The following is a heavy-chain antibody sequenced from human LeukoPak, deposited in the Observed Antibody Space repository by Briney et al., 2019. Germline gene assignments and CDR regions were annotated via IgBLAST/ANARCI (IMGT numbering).Heavy chain of an antibody. Sequence: GGSLRLSCAASGFTFDDYGMSWVRQAPGKGLEWVSGINWNGGSTGYADSVKGRFTISRDNAKDSLYLQMNSLRAEDTALYYCARVQDYHGSGSQYYYYYYMDVWGKGTTVTVSS. CDR2: INWNGGST. D-gene: IGHD3-10*01. CDR3: ARVQDYHGSGSQYYYYYYMDV. V-gene: IGHV3-20*04. CDR1: GFTFDDYG. J-gene: IGHJ6*03.